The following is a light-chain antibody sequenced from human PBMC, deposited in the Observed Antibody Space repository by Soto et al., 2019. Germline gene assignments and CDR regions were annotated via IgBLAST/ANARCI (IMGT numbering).Light chain of an antibody. CDR1: SSNIGRNY. Sequence: QSALTQPPSASGTPGQRVTISCSGSSSNIGRNYVYWYQQLPGTAPKLLIYRNNQRPSGVPDRFSGSKSGTSASLAISGLRSEDEADYYCAAWDDSLSPHVVFGGGAKVTVL. CDR2: RNN. J-gene: IGLJ2*01. CDR3: AAWDDSLSPHVV. V-gene: IGLV1-47*01.